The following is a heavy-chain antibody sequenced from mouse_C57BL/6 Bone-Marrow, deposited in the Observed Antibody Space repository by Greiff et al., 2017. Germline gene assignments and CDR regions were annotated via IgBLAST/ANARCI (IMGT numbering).Heavy chain of an antibody. Sequence: EVKVVESGGGLVQPKGSLKLSCAASGFTFNTYAMHWVRQAPGKGLEWVARIRSKSSNYATYYVDSVKDRFTITRDDSQSMLYMQMNNLKTEDTAMYYCVRDPYYGSPYWYFDVWGTGTTVTVSS. V-gene: IGHV10-3*01. CDR1: GFTFNTYA. CDR3: VRDPYYGSPYWYFDV. D-gene: IGHD1-1*01. CDR2: IRSKSSNYAT. J-gene: IGHJ1*03.